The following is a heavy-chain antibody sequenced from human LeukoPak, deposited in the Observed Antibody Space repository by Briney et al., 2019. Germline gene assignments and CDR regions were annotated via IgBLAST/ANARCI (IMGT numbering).Heavy chain of an antibody. CDR3: ARVSAAGTSNYYYYYYMDV. J-gene: IGHJ6*03. CDR1: GYTFTSYD. D-gene: IGHD6-13*01. CDR2: MNPNSGNT. Sequence: ASVKVSCKASGYTFTSYDINWVRQATGQGLEWMGWMNPNSGNTGYAQKFQGRVTMTRNTSISTAYMELSSLRSEDTAVYYCARVSAAGTSNYYYYYYMDVWGKGTTVTVSS. V-gene: IGHV1-8*01.